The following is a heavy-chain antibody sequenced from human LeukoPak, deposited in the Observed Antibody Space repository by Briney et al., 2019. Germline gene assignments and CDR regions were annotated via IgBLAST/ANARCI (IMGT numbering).Heavy chain of an antibody. CDR1: GFTSGDYA. Sequence: GGSLRLSCTASGFTSGDYAMTWVRQAPGKGLEWVGFIRSKVYGGTPEYAASVKGRFTISRDDSKGIAYLQMNSLKTEDTAVYYCTRDQTPYYWGQGTLVTVSS. CDR2: IRSKVYGGTP. J-gene: IGHJ4*02. CDR3: TRDQTPYY. V-gene: IGHV3-49*04.